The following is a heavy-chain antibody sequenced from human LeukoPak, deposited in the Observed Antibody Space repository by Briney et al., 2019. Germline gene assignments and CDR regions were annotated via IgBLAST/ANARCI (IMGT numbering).Heavy chain of an antibody. V-gene: IGHV4-34*01. J-gene: IGHJ4*02. CDR1: GESFSGHY. D-gene: IGHD1-26*01. CDR3: ARGEVGADRNFDS. Sequence: SETLSLTCGVYGESFSGHYCSWIRQPPGKGLEWIGEINHSGNTNYNPSLKSRVTISVDTSKNQSSLKLTSVTAADTAVYYCARGEVGADRNFDSWGQGTLVTVSS. CDR2: INHSGNT.